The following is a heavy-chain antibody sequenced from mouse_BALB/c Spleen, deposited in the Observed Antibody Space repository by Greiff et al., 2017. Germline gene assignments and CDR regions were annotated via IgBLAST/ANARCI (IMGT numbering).Heavy chain of an antibody. Sequence: VQLQQSGAELARPGASVKLSCKASGYTFTSYWMQWVKQRPGQGLEWIGAIYPGDGDTRYTQKFKGKATLTADESSSTAYMQLSSLASEDSAVYYCARGDWPYAMDYWGQGTSVTVSS. CDR3: ARGDWPYAMDY. CDR1: GYTFTSYW. J-gene: IGHJ4*01. V-gene: IGHV1-87*01. CDR2: IYPGDGDT. D-gene: IGHD3-3*01.